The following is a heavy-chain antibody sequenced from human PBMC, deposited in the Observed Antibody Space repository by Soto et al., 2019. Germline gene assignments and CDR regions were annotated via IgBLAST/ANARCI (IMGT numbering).Heavy chain of an antibody. CDR3: ARDHGGSDAFDI. V-gene: IGHV4-61*01. CDR1: GGSVSSGSYY. Sequence: QVQLQESGPGLVKPSETLSLTCTVSGGSVSSGSYYWSWIRQPPGKGLEWIGYIYYSGSTNYNPSLESRVTISVDTSKNQFSLKLSSVTAADTAVYYCARDHGGSDAFDIWGQGTMVTVSS. J-gene: IGHJ3*02. CDR2: IYYSGST. D-gene: IGHD3-10*01.